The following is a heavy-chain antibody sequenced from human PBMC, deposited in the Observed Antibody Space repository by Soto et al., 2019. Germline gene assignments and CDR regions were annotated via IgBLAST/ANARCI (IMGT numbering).Heavy chain of an antibody. J-gene: IGHJ4*02. Sequence: VASVKVSCKASGYTFTGYYMHWVRQAPGQGLEWMGWINPNSGGTNYAQKFQGRVTMTRDTSISTAYMELSRLRSDDTAVYYCARVILDIVVVPAAMDSWGQGTLVTVSS. V-gene: IGHV1-2*02. CDR1: GYTFTGYY. CDR2: INPNSGGT. D-gene: IGHD2-2*01. CDR3: ARVILDIVVVPAAMDS.